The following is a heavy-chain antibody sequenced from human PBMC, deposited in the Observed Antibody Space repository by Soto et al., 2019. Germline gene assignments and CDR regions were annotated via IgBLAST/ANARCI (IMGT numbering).Heavy chain of an antibody. D-gene: IGHD3-22*01. CDR3: AGGLDTMIVAESLTLFDY. Sequence: QVQLVQSGAEVKKPGASVKVSCKASGYTFTSYDINWVRQATGQGLEWMGWMNPNSGNTGYAQKFQGRVTMTRNTPISTAYRELSSLRSEDTAVYYCAGGLDTMIVAESLTLFDYWGQGTLVTVSS. CDR1: GYTFTSYD. J-gene: IGHJ4*02. V-gene: IGHV1-8*01. CDR2: MNPNSGNT.